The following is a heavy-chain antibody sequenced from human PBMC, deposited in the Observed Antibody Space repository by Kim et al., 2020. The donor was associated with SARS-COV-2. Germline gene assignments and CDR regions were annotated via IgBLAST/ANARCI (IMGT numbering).Heavy chain of an antibody. CDR1: GGSMSSYY. Sequence: SETLSLTCTMSGGSMSSYYWSWIRQSPGRGLELIGSVYYTGSTNYNPSLESRVTVSLDTSKNQFSLTLKSVTAADTAMYYCARGLGWVYGFSWFDPWVQG. CDR3: ARGLGWVYGFSWFDP. J-gene: IGHJ5*02. V-gene: IGHV4-59*01. D-gene: IGHD2-8*01. CDR2: VYYTGST.